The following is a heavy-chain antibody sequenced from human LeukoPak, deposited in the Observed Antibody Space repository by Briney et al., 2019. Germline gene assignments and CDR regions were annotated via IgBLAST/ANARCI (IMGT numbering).Heavy chain of an antibody. D-gene: IGHD2-8*01. Sequence: GGPLRLSCAASGFTFSSYAMHWVRQAPGKGLEWVAVISYDGSNKYYADSVKGRFTISRDNSKNTLYLQMNSLRAEDTAVYYCARDASVLMVYAIFGANSGGMDYWGQGTLVTVSS. V-gene: IGHV3-30*04. J-gene: IGHJ4*02. CDR3: ARDASVLMVYAIFGANSGGMDY. CDR1: GFTFSSYA. CDR2: ISYDGSNK.